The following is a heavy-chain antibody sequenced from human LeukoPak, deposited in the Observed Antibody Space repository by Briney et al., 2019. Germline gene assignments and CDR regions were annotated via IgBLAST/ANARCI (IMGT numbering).Heavy chain of an antibody. CDR1: AFTFSSHP. CDR2: ICSSIGCT. J-gene: IGHJ4*02. V-gene: IGHV3-23*01. CDR3: ARISLAPSDNFDS. D-gene: IGHD1-1*01. Sequence: GGSLRLSCAASAFTFSSHPMGWLRRAPGKGLEWVSSICSSIGCTYYADSVRGRFAISRDDSKNTLYLQMNSLRAEDTAVYYCARISLAPSDNFDSWGQGTLVTVSS.